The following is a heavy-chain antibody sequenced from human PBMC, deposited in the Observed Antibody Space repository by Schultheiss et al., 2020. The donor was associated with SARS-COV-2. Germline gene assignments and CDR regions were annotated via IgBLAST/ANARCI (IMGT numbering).Heavy chain of an antibody. J-gene: IGHJ4*02. CDR3: ARVSVFLFDY. D-gene: IGHD2/OR15-2a*01. CDR2: ISSSSSYT. Sequence: GGSLRLSCAASGFTFSDYYMSWIRQAPGKGLEWVSYISSSSSYTNYADSVTGRFTISRDNAKNSLYLQMNSLRAEDTAVYYCARVSVFLFDYWGQGTLVTVSS. CDR1: GFTFSDYY. V-gene: IGHV3-11*06.